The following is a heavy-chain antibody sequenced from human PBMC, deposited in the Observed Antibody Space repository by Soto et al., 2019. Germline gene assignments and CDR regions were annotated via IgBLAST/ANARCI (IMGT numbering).Heavy chain of an antibody. CDR2: ISYDGSNK. V-gene: IGHV3-30*18. Sequence: GGSLRLSCAASGFTFSSYVIHWVRQAPGKGLEWVAVISYDGSNKYYADSVKGRFTISRDNSKNTLSLQMNSLRAEDTAVYYCAKDLRVVVVVAATGLDYWGQGTMVTVSS. D-gene: IGHD2-15*01. CDR1: GFTFSSYV. CDR3: AKDLRVVVVVAATGLDY. J-gene: IGHJ4*02.